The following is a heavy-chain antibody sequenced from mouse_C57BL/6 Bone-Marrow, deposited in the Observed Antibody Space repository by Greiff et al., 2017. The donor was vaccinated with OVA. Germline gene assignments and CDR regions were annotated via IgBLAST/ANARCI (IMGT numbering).Heavy chain of an antibody. V-gene: IGHV1-4*01. D-gene: IGHD1-1*01. J-gene: IGHJ2*01. CDR2: INPSSGYT. CDR3: ARAITTIVFDY. Sequence: VQLQQSGAELARPGASVKMSCKASGYTFTSYTMHWVKQRPGQGLEWIGYINPSSGYTKYKQKFKDKATLTADKSSSTAYMQLSSLTSEDSAVYYCARAITTIVFDYWGQGTTLTVSS. CDR1: GYTFTSYT.